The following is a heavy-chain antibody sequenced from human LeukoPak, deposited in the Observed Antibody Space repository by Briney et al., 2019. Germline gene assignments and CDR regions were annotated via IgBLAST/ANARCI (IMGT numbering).Heavy chain of an antibody. J-gene: IGHJ6*03. Sequence: GGSLRLSCAASGFTFDSYAMSWVRQAPGKGLEWVSAVSRFGGTTYYADSAKGRFTISRDNSNNTVYLQMHSLRAEDTAVYYCARDPFGVVRYMDVWGKGTTVTVSS. D-gene: IGHD3-3*01. V-gene: IGHV3-23*01. CDR1: GFTFDSYA. CDR3: ARDPFGVVRYMDV. CDR2: VSRFGGTT.